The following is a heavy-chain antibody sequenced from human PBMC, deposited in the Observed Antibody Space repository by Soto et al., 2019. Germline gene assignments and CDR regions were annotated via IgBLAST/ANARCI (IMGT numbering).Heavy chain of an antibody. CDR2: ISSSSSTI. V-gene: IGHV3-48*02. J-gene: IGHJ6*01. CDR3: ARVPTNDYRKDLDYYGMDV. CDR1: GCPGVDYA. Sequence: GLLQRVSCAASGCPGVDYAVHRVRQTHGKGPDWVSYISSSSSTIYYADSVKGRFTTSRDNAKNSLYLQMNSLRDEDTAVYYCARVPTNDYRKDLDYYGMDVRGQGITVSVSS. D-gene: IGHD4-4*01.